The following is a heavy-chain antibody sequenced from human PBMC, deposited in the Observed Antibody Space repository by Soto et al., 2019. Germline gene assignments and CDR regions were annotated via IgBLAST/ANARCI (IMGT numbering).Heavy chain of an antibody. D-gene: IGHD3-3*01. CDR1: GFTFSSYS. J-gene: IGHJ6*02. Sequence: GGSLRLSCASSGFTFSSYSMNWVRQAPGKGLEWVSYISSSSSTIYYADSVKGRFTISRDNAKNTLYLQMNSLRAEDTALYYCAKGVVMDYYYGMDVWGQGTTVTVSS. CDR3: AKGVVMDYYYGMDV. V-gene: IGHV3-48*01. CDR2: ISSSSSTI.